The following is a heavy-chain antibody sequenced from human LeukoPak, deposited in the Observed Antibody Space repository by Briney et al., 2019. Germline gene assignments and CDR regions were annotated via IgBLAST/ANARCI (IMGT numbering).Heavy chain of an antibody. CDR1: GFTFSSYA. J-gene: IGHJ6*03. CDR3: AKVARDIYYYYYMDV. CDR2: ISGSGGST. Sequence: GGSLRLSCAASGFTFSSYAMSWVRQAPGKGLEWVSAISGSGGSTYYADSVKGRFTISRDNSKNTLYLQMSSLRAEDTAVYYCAKVARDIYYYYYMDVWGKGTTVTVSS. V-gene: IGHV3-23*01.